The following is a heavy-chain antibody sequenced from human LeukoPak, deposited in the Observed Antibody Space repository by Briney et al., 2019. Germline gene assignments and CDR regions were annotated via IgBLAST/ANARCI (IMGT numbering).Heavy chain of an antibody. V-gene: IGHV3-30-3*01. CDR2: ISYDGSNK. CDR1: GFTFSSYA. D-gene: IGHD5-18*01. Sequence: TGGSLRLSCAASGFTFSSYAMHWVRQAPGKGREWVAVISYDGSNKYYADSVKGRFTISRDNSKNTLYLQMNSLRAEDTAVYYCARETAMVTPLFDYWGQGTLVTVSS. J-gene: IGHJ4*02. CDR3: ARETAMVTPLFDY.